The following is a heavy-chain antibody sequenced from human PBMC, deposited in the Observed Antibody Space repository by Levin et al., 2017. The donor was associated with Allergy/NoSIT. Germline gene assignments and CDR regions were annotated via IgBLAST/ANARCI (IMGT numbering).Heavy chain of an antibody. CDR1: GFTFSTYA. Sequence: GESLKISCAASGFTFSTYAIHWVRQAPGKGLEWVALISYDGTNKYYADSVKGRFTISRDNSKNTLYLQMNSLRPEDTAVYYCARGQLAWGMITFGGNDYWGQGTLVTVSS. V-gene: IGHV3-30*04. D-gene: IGHD3-16*01. J-gene: IGHJ4*02. CDR3: ARGQLAWGMITFGGNDY. CDR2: ISYDGTNK.